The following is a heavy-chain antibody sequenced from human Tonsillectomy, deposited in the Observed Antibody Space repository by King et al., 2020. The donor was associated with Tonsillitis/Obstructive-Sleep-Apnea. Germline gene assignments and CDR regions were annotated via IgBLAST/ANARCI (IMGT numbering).Heavy chain of an antibody. Sequence: VQLQESGPGLVKPSETLSLTCTVSGGSISSSYWSWIRQPLGKGLEWIGYIHYSGSTSYNPSLKRRVIISVDTSKNQFSLNLSSVTAADTAVYYCARGDSSDYYYGMDVWGQGTTVTVSS. J-gene: IGHJ6*02. CDR2: IHYSGST. V-gene: IGHV4-59*01. D-gene: IGHD5-18*01. CDR1: GGSISSSY. CDR3: ARGDSSDYYYGMDV.